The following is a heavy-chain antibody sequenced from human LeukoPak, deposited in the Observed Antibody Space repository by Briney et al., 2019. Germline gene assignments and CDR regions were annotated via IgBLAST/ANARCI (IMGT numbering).Heavy chain of an antibody. V-gene: IGHV3-15*01. Sequence: GGSLRLSCAASGFTFSNALMSWVRQAPGKGLEWVGRIKSKTDGGTTDYAAPVKGRFTISSDDSKNTLYLQMNSLKTEDTAVYYCTTVQADFWRGDWFDPWGQGTLVTVSS. J-gene: IGHJ5*02. CDR3: TTVQADFWRGDWFDP. D-gene: IGHD3-3*01. CDR1: GFTFSNAL. CDR2: IKSKTDGGTT.